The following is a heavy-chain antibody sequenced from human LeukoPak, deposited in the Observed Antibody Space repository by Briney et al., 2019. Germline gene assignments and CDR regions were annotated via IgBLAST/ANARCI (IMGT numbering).Heavy chain of an antibody. CDR1: GYTFTGYY. Sequence: VASVKVSCKASGYTFTGYYMHWVRQAPGQGLEWMGWINPNSGGTNYAQKFQGRVTMTRDTSISTAYMELSGLRSDDTAVYYCARGREWELPYYFDYWGQGTLVTVSS. CDR3: ARGREWELPYYFDY. D-gene: IGHD1-26*01. CDR2: INPNSGGT. J-gene: IGHJ4*02. V-gene: IGHV1-2*02.